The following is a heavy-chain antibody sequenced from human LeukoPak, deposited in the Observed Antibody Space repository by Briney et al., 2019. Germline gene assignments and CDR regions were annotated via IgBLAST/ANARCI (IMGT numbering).Heavy chain of an antibody. Sequence: EASVKVSCKASGGTFSSYAISWVRQAPGQGLEWMGGIIPIFGTANYAQKFQGRVTITTDESTSTAYMELSSLRSEDTAVYYCARDSGNYGDYVLGDYWGQGTLVTVSS. J-gene: IGHJ4*02. CDR1: GGTFSSYA. D-gene: IGHD4-17*01. V-gene: IGHV1-69*05. CDR2: IIPIFGTA. CDR3: ARDSGNYGDYVLGDY.